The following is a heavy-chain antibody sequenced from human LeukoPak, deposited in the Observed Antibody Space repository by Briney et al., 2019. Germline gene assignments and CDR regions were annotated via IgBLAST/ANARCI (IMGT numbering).Heavy chain of an antibody. CDR2: SNSDGSST. CDR3: ARAGLQFHAFDI. CDR1: GFTFSNYW. Sequence: GGSLSLSCAASGFTFSNYWMHWVRHAPRKLLLWVSRSNSDGSSTSYADSVKGRFTISRDNAKNTLYLQMNSLRAEDTAVYYCARAGLQFHAFDIWGQGTMVTVSS. V-gene: IGHV3-74*01. D-gene: IGHD5-24*01. J-gene: IGHJ3*02.